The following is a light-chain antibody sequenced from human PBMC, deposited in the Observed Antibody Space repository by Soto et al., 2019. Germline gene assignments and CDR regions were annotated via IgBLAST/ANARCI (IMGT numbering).Light chain of an antibody. J-gene: IGKJ5*01. CDR1: QSVSSNY. V-gene: IGKV3-20*01. CDR2: GAS. Sequence: EIVLTQSPGTLSLSPGERATLSCRASQSVSSNYLAWYQQKPGQAPRLLIYGASSRATDIPDRFSGSGSGTDFTLTISRLEPGDFAVYYCQQFDTSPPSTFGQGTRLEIK. CDR3: QQFDTSPPST.